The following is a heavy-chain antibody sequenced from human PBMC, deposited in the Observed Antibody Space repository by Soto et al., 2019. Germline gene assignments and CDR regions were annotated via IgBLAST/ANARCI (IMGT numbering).Heavy chain of an antibody. CDR2: IGTAGRK. CDR3: ARGATYYDFWSGYYTSYTYYGMGV. D-gene: IGHD3-3*01. J-gene: IGHJ6*02. CDR1: VFSVSENY. Sequence: EVQLVESGGGLIQPGGSRGVPCEPSVFSVSENYLPWVGRAPGTGWGWASVIGTAGRKNYAGSVKGRFTISRDNAKNTLHLQMNSLRAEDTAVYYCARGATYYDFWSGYYTSYTYYGMGVWGQGTTVTVSS. V-gene: IGHV3-53*01.